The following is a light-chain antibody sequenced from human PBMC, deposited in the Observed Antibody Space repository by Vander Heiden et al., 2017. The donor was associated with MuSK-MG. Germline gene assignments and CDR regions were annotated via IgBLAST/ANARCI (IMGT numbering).Light chain of an antibody. CDR3: QQEDSTPYT. CDR1: QSVLYSYNNKNY. J-gene: IGKJ2*01. V-gene: IGKV4-1*01. CDR2: WAS. Sequence: DIVMTQSPDSLAVSLGERATINCQSSQSVLYSYNNKNYLAWYQQKPGQPPKLLIYWASTRECGVPDRFSGSGSGTDFTLTISSLQAEDVAVYYCQQEDSTPYTFGQGTKVEIK.